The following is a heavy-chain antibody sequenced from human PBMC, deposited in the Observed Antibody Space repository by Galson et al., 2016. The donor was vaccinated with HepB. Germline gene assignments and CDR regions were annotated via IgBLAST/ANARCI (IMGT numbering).Heavy chain of an antibody. CDR2: IYFDGSKQ. Sequence: SLRLSCAGSGFTFSDYAMHWVRQAPGKGLEWVGLIYFDGSKQFYADSVKGRFTISRDNFNNTLYLQMNILTTEDTAVYFCARDSSYYNSTTPHDAFDIWGLGTLVAVS. CDR3: ARDSSYYNSTTPHDAFDI. J-gene: IGHJ3*02. V-gene: IGHV3-30-3*01. CDR1: GFTFSDYA. D-gene: IGHD1-1*01.